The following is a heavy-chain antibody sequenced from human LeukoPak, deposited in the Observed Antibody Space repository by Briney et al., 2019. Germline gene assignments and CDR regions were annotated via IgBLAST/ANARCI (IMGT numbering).Heavy chain of an antibody. D-gene: IGHD4-17*01. Sequence: GGSLRLSCAASGFTFSSYAMSWVRQAPGKGLEWVSAISGSGGSTYYADSVKGRFTISRDNSKNTLYLQMNSQRAEDTAVYYCAKGFDYGDYYFDYWGQGTLVTVSS. CDR3: AKGFDYGDYYFDY. J-gene: IGHJ4*02. CDR1: GFTFSSYA. CDR2: ISGSGGST. V-gene: IGHV3-23*01.